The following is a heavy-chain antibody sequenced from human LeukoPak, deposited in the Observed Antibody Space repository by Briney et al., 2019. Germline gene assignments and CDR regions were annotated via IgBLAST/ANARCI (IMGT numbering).Heavy chain of an antibody. D-gene: IGHD3-3*02. Sequence: RGSLRLSCAASGFTFSSYGMHWVRQAPGKGLKWVAVISYDGSNKYYADSVHGRFTISRDNSKNTLYLQMNSLRAEDTAVYYCAKGELAPFDYWGQGTLVTVSS. V-gene: IGHV3-30*18. CDR3: AKGELAPFDY. J-gene: IGHJ4*02. CDR1: GFTFSSYG. CDR2: ISYDGSNK.